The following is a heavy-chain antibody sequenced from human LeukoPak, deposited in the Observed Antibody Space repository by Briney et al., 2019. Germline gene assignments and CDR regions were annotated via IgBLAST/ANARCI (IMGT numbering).Heavy chain of an antibody. CDR1: GFTFSSYG. J-gene: IGHJ4*02. V-gene: IGHV3-30*18. CDR3: AKESIRYSSGWPDCD. CDR2: ISYDGSNK. Sequence: PGGSLRLSCAASGFTFSSYGMHWVRQAPGKGLEWVAVISYDGSNKYYADSVKGRFTISRDNSKNTLYLQMNSLRAEDTAVYYCAKESIRYSSGWPDCDWGQGTLVTVSS. D-gene: IGHD6-19*01.